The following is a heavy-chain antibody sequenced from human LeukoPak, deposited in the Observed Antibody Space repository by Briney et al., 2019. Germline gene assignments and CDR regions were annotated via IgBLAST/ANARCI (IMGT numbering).Heavy chain of an antibody. V-gene: IGHV3-7*03. J-gene: IGHJ6*04. Sequence: GGSLRLSCAASRFTFSSYWMSWVRQAPGKGLEWVANINQDGSEKYYVDSVKGRFTISRDNAKNSLYLQMNSLRAEDTAVYYCARDRLWYSSSPAMDVWGKGTTVTVSS. D-gene: IGHD6-6*01. CDR1: RFTFSSYW. CDR3: ARDRLWYSSSPAMDV. CDR2: INQDGSEK.